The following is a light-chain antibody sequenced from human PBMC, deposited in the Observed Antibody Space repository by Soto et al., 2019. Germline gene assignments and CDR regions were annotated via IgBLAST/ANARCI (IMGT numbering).Light chain of an antibody. CDR3: QQRHSYPIT. CDR2: TAS. Sequence: DIQLTQSPSFLSASVGDRVTVTCRASQGISSYLAWYQQKPGKAPKLLIHTASTLQSGVPSRFSGSGSGTEFTLTISCLQPEDFATYYCQQRHSYPITFGQGTRLEIK. CDR1: QGISSY. V-gene: IGKV1-9*01. J-gene: IGKJ5*01.